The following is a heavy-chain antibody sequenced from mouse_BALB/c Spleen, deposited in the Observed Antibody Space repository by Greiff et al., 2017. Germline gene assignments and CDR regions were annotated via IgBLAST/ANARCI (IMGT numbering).Heavy chain of an antibody. J-gene: IGHJ3*01. V-gene: IGHV1S29*02. CDR3: ARGGITTATRDWFAY. Sequence: VQLQQSGPELVKPGASVKISCKASGYTFTDYNMHWVKQSHGQSLEWIGYIYPYNGGTGYNQKFKSKATLTVDNSSSTAYMELRSLTSEDSAVYYCARGGITTATRDWFAYWGQGTLVTVSA. CDR1: GYTFTDYN. D-gene: IGHD1-2*01. CDR2: IYPYNGGT.